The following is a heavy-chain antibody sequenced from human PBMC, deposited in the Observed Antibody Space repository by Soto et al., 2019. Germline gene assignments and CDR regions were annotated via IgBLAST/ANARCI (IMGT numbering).Heavy chain of an antibody. CDR1: GFTFDDYP. J-gene: IGHJ4*02. CDR2: MTWNSGGI. CDR3: ARGLQMFVY. Sequence: EVQLVESGGDLVQPGRSLRLSCAASGFTFDDYPMHWVRQAPGKGLEWVSGMTWNSGGIGYADSVKGRFTISRDSAKNSLYLQMNSLRVEDTALYYCARGLQMFVYWGQGTLVTVSS. V-gene: IGHV3-9*01.